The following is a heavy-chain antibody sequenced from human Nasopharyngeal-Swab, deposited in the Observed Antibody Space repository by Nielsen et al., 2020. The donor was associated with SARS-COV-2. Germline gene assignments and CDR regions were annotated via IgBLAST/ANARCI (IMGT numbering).Heavy chain of an antibody. J-gene: IGHJ5*02. CDR3: ARSCGTVGCPFDP. D-gene: IGHD2-21*01. Sequence: ASVKVSCKSSGDTFTDYYIHWGRQAPGQGPEWMGRISAASGGTNYAQIFRGRVTVTRDTSTSTTYMELTNLRSDDTATYYCARSCGTVGCPFDPWGQGTLVTVSS. V-gene: IGHV1-2*06. CDR1: GDTFTDYY. CDR2: ISAASGGT.